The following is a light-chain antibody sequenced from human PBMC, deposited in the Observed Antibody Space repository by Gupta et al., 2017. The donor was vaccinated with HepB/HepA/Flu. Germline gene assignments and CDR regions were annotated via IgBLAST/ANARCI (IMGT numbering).Light chain of an antibody. CDR3: CSYSVSRV. CDR1: SSDVGSSNL. CDR2: EGS. V-gene: IGLV2-23*01. J-gene: IGLJ3*02. Sequence: QSALTQPASVSGSPGQSITISCTGTSSDVGSSNLVSWYQQHPGKAPKLMIYEGSKRPSVVSTRFSGAKSGNTSTLTIAGRQAEDEDDYYCCSYSVSRVFGGGTKLTVL.